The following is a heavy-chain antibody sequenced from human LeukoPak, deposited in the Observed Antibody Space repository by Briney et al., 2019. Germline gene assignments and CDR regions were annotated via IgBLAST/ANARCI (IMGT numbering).Heavy chain of an antibody. J-gene: IGHJ5*02. Sequence: SETLSLTCTVSGGSISSSSYYWGWIRQPPGKGLEWIGSIYYSGSTYYNPSLKSRVTISVDTSKNQFSLKLSSVTAADTAVYYCASTGEYSSSFHWFDPWGQGTLVTVSS. CDR1: GGSISSSSYY. V-gene: IGHV4-39*07. CDR2: IYYSGST. D-gene: IGHD6-6*01. CDR3: ASTGEYSSSFHWFDP.